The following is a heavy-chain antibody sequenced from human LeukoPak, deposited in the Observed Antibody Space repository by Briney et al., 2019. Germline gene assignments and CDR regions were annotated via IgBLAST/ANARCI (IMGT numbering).Heavy chain of an antibody. CDR1: GFTVSSNY. CDR2: IYHSGST. V-gene: IGHV4-4*02. D-gene: IGHD6-13*01. Sequence: PGGSLRLSCAASGFTVSSNYMSWVRQPPGKGLEWIGEIYHSGSTNYNPSLKSRVTISVDKSKNQFSLKLSSVTAADTAVYYCARDRQQLSRDAFDIWGQGTMVTVSS. J-gene: IGHJ3*02. CDR3: ARDRQQLSRDAFDI.